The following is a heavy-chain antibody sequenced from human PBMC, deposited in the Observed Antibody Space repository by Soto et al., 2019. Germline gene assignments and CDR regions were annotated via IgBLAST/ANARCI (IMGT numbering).Heavy chain of an antibody. V-gene: IGHV4-34*01. CDR2: INHSGNT. CDR1: DESFSGCF. D-gene: IGHD3-10*01. CDR3: ARDPRVRGVTENYFDY. J-gene: IGHJ4*02. Sequence: SETLSLTCAVFDESFSGCFWSWIRQSPGKGLEWIGEINHSGNTNYNPSLKSRVTISVDTSKNQFSLKLSSVTAADTAVYYCARDPRVRGVTENYFDYWGQGTLVTVSS.